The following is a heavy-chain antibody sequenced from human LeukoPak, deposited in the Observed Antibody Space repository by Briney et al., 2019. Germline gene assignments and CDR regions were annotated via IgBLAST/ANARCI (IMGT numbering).Heavy chain of an antibody. J-gene: IGHJ4*02. CDR2: IKQDGSEK. Sequence: PGGSLRLSCAASGFTFSSYGMSWVRQAPGKGLERVANIKQDGSEKYYVDSVKGRFTISRDNAKNSLYLQMNSLRAEDTAVYYCAREHYDYVWGSYRFWYYFDYWGQGTLVTVSS. CDR3: AREHYDYVWGSYRFWYYFDY. CDR1: GFTFSSYG. V-gene: IGHV3-7*01. D-gene: IGHD3-16*02.